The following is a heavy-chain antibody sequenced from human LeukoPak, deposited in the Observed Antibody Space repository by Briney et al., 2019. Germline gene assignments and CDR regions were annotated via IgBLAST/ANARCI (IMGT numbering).Heavy chain of an antibody. CDR1: GGSISSSSYY. V-gene: IGHV4-39*07. D-gene: IGHD3-10*01. J-gene: IGHJ4*02. Sequence: SETLSLTCTVSGGSISSSSYYWGWIRQPPGKGLEWIGSIYYSGTTYYNPSLKSRVTISVDTSKNQFSLRVTSVTAADTAIYYCARDHNGSDYWGQGTLVTVSS. CDR3: ARDHNGSDY. CDR2: IYYSGTT.